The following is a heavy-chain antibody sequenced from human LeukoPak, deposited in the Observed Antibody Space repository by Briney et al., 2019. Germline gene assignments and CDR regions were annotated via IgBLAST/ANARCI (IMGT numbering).Heavy chain of an antibody. CDR2: ISWNSGNI. V-gene: IGHV3-9*01. D-gene: IGHD3-9*01. CDR1: GFTFDDYA. Sequence: GGSLRLSCAASGFTFDDYAMHWVRQAPGKGLEWVSGISWNSGNIYYEDSVKGRFTISRDNAKNPLYLQMNSLRAEDTALYYCAKGEAIRYFDWLLYDWGQGIPVTVSS. J-gene: IGHJ4*02. CDR3: AKGEAIRYFDWLLYD.